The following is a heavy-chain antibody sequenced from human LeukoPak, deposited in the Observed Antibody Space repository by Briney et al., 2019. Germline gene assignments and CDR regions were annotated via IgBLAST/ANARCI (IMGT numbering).Heavy chain of an antibody. J-gene: IGHJ4*02. Sequence: GGSLRLSCAASGFTFSTYSMNWVRQSPGKGLEWVSYISSSSSTIHYADSVKGRFTISRDNAKNSLYLQMKSLRAEDKAVYYCARIMTTVTQVEYWGQGTLVTVSS. CDR2: ISSSSSTI. D-gene: IGHD4-17*01. V-gene: IGHV3-48*01. CDR3: ARIMTTVTQVEY. CDR1: GFTFSTYS.